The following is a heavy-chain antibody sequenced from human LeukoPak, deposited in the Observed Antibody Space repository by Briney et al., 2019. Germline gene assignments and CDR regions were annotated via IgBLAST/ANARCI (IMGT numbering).Heavy chain of an antibody. J-gene: IGHJ4*02. CDR3: AKHATVTTNHFDY. CDR1: GFTFSSYA. D-gene: IGHD4-17*01. CDR2: ISGSGGST. Sequence: PGGSLRLSCAASGFTFSSYAMSWIRQAPGKGLEWVSAISGSGGSTYYADSVKGRFTISRDNSKNTLHLQMNSLRAEDTAVYYCAKHATVTTNHFDYWGQGTLVTVSS. V-gene: IGHV3-23*01.